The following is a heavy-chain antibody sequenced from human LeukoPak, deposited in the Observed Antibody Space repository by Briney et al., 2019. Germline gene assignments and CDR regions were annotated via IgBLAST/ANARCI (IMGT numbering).Heavy chain of an antibody. J-gene: IGHJ4*02. Sequence: GGSLRLSCAASGFTFSNYWMHWVRQAPGKGLVWVSRINSDGSSTNYADSVKGRFTISRDNAKNSLYLQMNSLRAEDTAVYYCARLDSYAPVPGYWGQGTLVTVSS. CDR1: GFTFSNYW. CDR3: ARLDSYAPVPGY. CDR2: INSDGSST. V-gene: IGHV3-74*01. D-gene: IGHD5-18*01.